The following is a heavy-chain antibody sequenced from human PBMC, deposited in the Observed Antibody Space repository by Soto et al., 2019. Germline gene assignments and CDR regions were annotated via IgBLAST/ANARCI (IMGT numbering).Heavy chain of an antibody. CDR2: ISANGDNV. V-gene: IGHV3-9*01. D-gene: IGHD4-17*01. Sequence: EVPLVESGGGLEQPGRSLRLSCVASGFTVDDYAMHWVRQAPGKGLEWVSGISANGDNVDYADSVKGRFTVSRDNAKNSLFLQMNSLRPEDTALYYCAKDMKWGGMTTIHYFDSWGQGTQVTVSS. CDR1: GFTVDDYA. CDR3: AKDMKWGGMTTIHYFDS. J-gene: IGHJ4*02.